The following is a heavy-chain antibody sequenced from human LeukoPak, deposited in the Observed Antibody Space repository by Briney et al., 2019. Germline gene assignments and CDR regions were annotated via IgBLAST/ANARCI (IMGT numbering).Heavy chain of an antibody. V-gene: IGHV3-21*01. J-gene: IGHJ6*02. CDR1: GFTFSSYS. CDR2: ISSSSSYI. D-gene: IGHD6-13*01. CDR3: ARVGSSWYEPLYYYYYGMDV. Sequence: GGSLRLSCAASGFTFSSYSMNWVRQAPGKGPEWVSSISSSSSYIYYADSVKGRFTISRDNAKNSLYLQMNSLRAEDTAVYYCARVGSSWYEPLYYYYYGMDVWGQGTTVTVSS.